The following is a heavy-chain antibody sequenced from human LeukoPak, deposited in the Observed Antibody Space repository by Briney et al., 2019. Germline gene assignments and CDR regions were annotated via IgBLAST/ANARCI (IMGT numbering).Heavy chain of an antibody. CDR2: INPKIGGT. Sequence: ASVKVSCKASGYTFAGYYIHWVRQAPGQGLEWMGWINPKIGGTNYAQKFQGRVTMTRDTSISTAYMELSRLRSDDTAVYYCAREIDSGSFLDNWGQGTLVTVSS. V-gene: IGHV1-2*02. J-gene: IGHJ4*02. CDR3: AREIDSGSFLDN. D-gene: IGHD3-10*01. CDR1: GYTFAGYY.